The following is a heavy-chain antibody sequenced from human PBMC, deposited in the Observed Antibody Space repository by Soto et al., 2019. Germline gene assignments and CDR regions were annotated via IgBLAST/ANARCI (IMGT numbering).Heavy chain of an antibody. Sequence: ASVKVSCKASGYTFTSYDINWVRQATGQGLEWMGWMNPNSGNTGYAQKFQGRVTMTRNTSISTAYMELSSLRSEDTAVYYCGRGFCSSTSCWVYYYYYMDVWGKGTTVTVSS. J-gene: IGHJ6*03. V-gene: IGHV1-8*01. CDR1: GYTFTSYD. CDR2: MNPNSGNT. CDR3: GRGFCSSTSCWVYYYYYMDV. D-gene: IGHD2-2*01.